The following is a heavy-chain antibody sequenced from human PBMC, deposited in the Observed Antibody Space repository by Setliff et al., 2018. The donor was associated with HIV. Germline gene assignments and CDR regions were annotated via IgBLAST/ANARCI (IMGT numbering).Heavy chain of an antibody. CDR3: ARCYYDSSGPTDAFDI. D-gene: IGHD3-22*01. V-gene: IGHV1-46*01. Sequence: WASVKVSCKASGYTLTNYYIHWVRQAPGQGLEWMGLINPSGGRTSYAQKFQGRLTMTRDTSRSTVYMELSSLRSEDTAVYYCARCYYDSSGPTDAFDIWGQGTVVTVSS. CDR2: INPSGGRT. J-gene: IGHJ3*02. CDR1: GYTLTNYY.